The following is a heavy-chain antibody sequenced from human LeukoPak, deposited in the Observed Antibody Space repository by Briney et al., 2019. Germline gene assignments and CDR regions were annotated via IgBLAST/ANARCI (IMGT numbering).Heavy chain of an antibody. CDR1: DDSISNDY. Sequence: SETLSLTCTVSDDSISNDYWSWIRQPPGKGLEWIGYIFYGGSTNYNPSLKGRLTILVDTSKNQFSLKLSSVTAADTAVYYCARDMAGGRYYYYMDVWGKGTTVTVSS. CDR3: ARDMAGGRYYYYMDV. D-gene: IGHD6-19*01. V-gene: IGHV4-59*12. CDR2: IFYGGST. J-gene: IGHJ6*03.